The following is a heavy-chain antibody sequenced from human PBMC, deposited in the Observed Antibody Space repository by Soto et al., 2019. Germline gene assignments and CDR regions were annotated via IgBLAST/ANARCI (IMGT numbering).Heavy chain of an antibody. CDR1: GFTFSNAW. CDR2: IKSKTDGGTT. J-gene: IGHJ3*02. Sequence: GGSLRLSCAASGFTFSNAWMSWVRQAPGKGLEWVGRIKSKTDGGTTDYAAPVKGRFTISRDDSKNTLYLQMNSLKTEDTAVYYCTTDWSMVRGVPNAFDIWGQGTMVTVSS. CDR3: TTDWSMVRGVPNAFDI. D-gene: IGHD3-10*01. V-gene: IGHV3-15*01.